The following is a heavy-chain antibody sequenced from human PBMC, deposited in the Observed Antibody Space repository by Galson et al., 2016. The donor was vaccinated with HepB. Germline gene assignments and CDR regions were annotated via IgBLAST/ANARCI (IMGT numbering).Heavy chain of an antibody. CDR3: THPNVWCSNGACLKKYTCDK. Sequence: PALVKPTQTLTLTCSFSGLSLSTSGVGVGWIRQPPGKALEWLALIYWDDDKRYSPSLQSRLTITKDTSRNQVVLTMTNMDPVDSATYYFTHPNVWCSNGACLKKYTCDKWGPGTPVTVSS. D-gene: IGHD2-8*01. V-gene: IGHV2-5*02. CDR2: IYWDDDK. CDR1: GLSLSTSGVG. J-gene: IGHJ4*02.